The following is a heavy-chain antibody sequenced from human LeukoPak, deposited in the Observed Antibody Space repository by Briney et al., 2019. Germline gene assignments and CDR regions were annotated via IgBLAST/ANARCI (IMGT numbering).Heavy chain of an antibody. J-gene: IGHJ4*02. CDR2: IGTYNGDT. D-gene: IGHD3-22*01. V-gene: IGHV1-18*01. Sequence: ASVKVSCKASGGTFTSYGINWVRQAPGQGLEWMGWIGTYNGDTNYAQKFQGRVTMTTDTFTSTAYMELRSLRSDDAAVYYCARDPPRVDYYDSSGYSSRYWGQGTLVTVPS. CDR3: ARDPPRVDYYDSSGYSSRY. CDR1: GGTFTSYG.